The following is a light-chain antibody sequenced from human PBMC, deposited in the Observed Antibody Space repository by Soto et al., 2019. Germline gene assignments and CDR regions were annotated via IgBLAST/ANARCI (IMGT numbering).Light chain of an antibody. J-gene: IGKJ1*01. V-gene: IGKV1-9*01. CDR3: QQLNSYLSWT. CDR2: AAS. Sequence: DIQLTQSPSFLSASVGDRVTITCRASQGISSYLAWYQQKPGKAPKLLIYAASTLQSRAPSRFSGSRSGTEFTLTISNLQPEDFATYYCQQLNSYLSWTFGQGTKVEIK. CDR1: QGISSY.